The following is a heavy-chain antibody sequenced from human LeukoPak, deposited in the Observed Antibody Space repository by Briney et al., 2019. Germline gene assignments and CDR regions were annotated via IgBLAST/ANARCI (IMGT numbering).Heavy chain of an antibody. CDR2: INHSGST. CDR3: ARSHNRITMVRGVPFDY. J-gene: IGHJ4*02. V-gene: IGHV4-34*01. CDR1: GGSFSGYY. Sequence: SETLSLTCAVYGGSFSGYYWSWTRQPPGKGLEWIGEINHSGSTNYNPSLKSRVTISVDTSKNQFSLKLSSVTAADTAVYYCARSHNRITMVRGVPFDYWGQGTLVTVSS. D-gene: IGHD3-10*01.